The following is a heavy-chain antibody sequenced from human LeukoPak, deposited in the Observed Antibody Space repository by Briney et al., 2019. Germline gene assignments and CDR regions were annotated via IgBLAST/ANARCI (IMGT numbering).Heavy chain of an antibody. V-gene: IGHV3-23*01. CDR3: AKDPRYCSGGSCYSDFDY. D-gene: IGHD2-15*01. J-gene: IGHJ4*02. CDR1: GFTFSSYA. Sequence: GGSLRLSCAASGFTFSSYAMSWVRQAPGKGLEWVSAISGGGGSTYYADSVKGRFTISRDNSKNTLYLQMNSLRAEDTAIYYCAKDPRYCSGGSCYSDFDYWGQGTLVTVSS. CDR2: ISGGGGST.